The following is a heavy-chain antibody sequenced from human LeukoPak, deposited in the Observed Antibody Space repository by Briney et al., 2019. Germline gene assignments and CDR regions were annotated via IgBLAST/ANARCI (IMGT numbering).Heavy chain of an antibody. CDR3: ANYIQRPPGMDV. V-gene: IGHV3-53*04. CDR1: GFTVSNNY. D-gene: IGHD3-10*02. CDR2: IDSSGST. Sequence: GGSLRLSCAASGFTVSNNYINWVRQAPGKGLEWVSSIDSSGSTDYANSVKGRFTISRNNFKNTVNLQMNSLRAEDTAVYYCANYIQRPPGMDVWGQGTMVTVSS. J-gene: IGHJ6*02.